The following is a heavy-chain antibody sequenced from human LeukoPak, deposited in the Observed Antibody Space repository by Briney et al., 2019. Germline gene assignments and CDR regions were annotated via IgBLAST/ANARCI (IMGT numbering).Heavy chain of an antibody. Sequence: SETLSLTCAVYGGPFSGNYWSWIRQPPGKGLEWIGEISHSGSTTYNPSPSLKSRVTISVDTSKNQFSLKLSSVTAADTAVYYCARHRPRYSSGWYGYFQHWGQGTLVTVSS. D-gene: IGHD6-19*01. V-gene: IGHV4-34*01. CDR1: GGPFSGNY. J-gene: IGHJ1*01. CDR3: ARHRPRYSSGWYGYFQH. CDR2: ISHSGST.